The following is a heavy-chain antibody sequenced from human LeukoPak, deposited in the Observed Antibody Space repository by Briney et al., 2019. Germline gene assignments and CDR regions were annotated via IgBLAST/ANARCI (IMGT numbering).Heavy chain of an antibody. CDR2: IYYSGST. J-gene: IGHJ6*03. V-gene: IGHV4-30-4*08. D-gene: IGHD2-2*01. CDR1: GGSISSGDYY. Sequence: TSQTLSLTCTVSGGSISSGDYYWSWIRQPPGKGLEWIGYIYYSGSTYYNPSLKSRVTISVDTSKNQFSLKLSSVTAADTAVYYCARVVPAAMNYYYYYMDVWGKGTTVTVSS. CDR3: ARVVPAAMNYYYYYMDV.